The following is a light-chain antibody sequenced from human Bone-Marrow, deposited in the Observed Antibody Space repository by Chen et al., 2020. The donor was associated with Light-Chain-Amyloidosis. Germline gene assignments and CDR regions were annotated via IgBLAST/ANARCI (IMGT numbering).Light chain of an antibody. CDR2: GKN. Sequence: SSDLTQEPSVSVALGQTVTITCQGDILRNYYASWYQQKPGQAPVIVMYGKNKRPSGIPDRFSGSGSGNTASLTITGAQVEDESDYYCYSRASSGDRLSVVFGGGTKLTVL. CDR1: ILRNYY. CDR3: YSRASSGDRLSVV. J-gene: IGLJ2*01. V-gene: IGLV3-19*01.